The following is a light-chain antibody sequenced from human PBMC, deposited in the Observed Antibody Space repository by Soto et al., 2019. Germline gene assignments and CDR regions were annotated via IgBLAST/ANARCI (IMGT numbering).Light chain of an antibody. CDR1: SSDVGGYNY. J-gene: IGLJ1*01. CDR3: QSYDSSLSGYV. Sequence: QSALTQPASVSGSPGQSITISCTGTSSDVGGYNYVSWYQQPPGKAPKLIIYAVSNRPSGVSNRFSGSKSGASASLAIAGLQAEDEGDYYCQSYDSSLSGYVFGTGTKVTVL. CDR2: AVS. V-gene: IGLV2-14*01.